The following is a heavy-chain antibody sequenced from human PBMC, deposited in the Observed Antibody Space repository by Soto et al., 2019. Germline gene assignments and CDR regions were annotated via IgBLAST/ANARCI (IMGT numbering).Heavy chain of an antibody. CDR3: AKDDYDFWSGYYTSYYYGMDV. V-gene: IGHV3-30*18. CDR2: ISYDGSNK. D-gene: IGHD3-3*01. Sequence: QVQLVESGGGVVQPGRSLRLSCAASGFTFSSYGMHWVRQAPGKGLEWVAVISYDGSNKYYADSVKGRFTISRDNSKNTLYLQMNSLRAEDTAVYYCAKDDYDFWSGYYTSYYYGMDVWGQGTTVTVSS. CDR1: GFTFSSYG. J-gene: IGHJ6*02.